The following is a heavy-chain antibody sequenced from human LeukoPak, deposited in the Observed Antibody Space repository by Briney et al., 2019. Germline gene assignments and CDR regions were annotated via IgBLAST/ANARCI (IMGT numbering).Heavy chain of an antibody. D-gene: IGHD6-19*01. CDR2: ISSSSSTI. V-gene: IGHV3-48*02. CDR3: ARDQRVYSSGWLEYFQH. J-gene: IGHJ1*01. Sequence: PGGSLRLSCAVSGFTFSSYSMNWVRQAPGKGLEWVSYISSSSSTIYYADSVKGRFTISRDNAKNSLYLQMNSLRDEDTAVYYCARDQRVYSSGWLEYFQHWGQGTLVTVSS. CDR1: GFTFSSYS.